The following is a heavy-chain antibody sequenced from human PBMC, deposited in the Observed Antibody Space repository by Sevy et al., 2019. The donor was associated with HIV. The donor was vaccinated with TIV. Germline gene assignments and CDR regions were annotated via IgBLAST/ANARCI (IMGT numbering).Heavy chain of an antibody. V-gene: IGHV3-23*01. CDR2: LSFGCGEI. CDR1: GFTFSKYS. Sequence: GGSLRLSCAASGFTFSKYSMSWVRQPPGKGLEWVSTLSFGCGEINYADSVKGRFTISRDIPKSSVYLQMNNLRPEDTAVYYCAREGCTKPHDYSGQGTLVTVSS. J-gene: IGHJ4*02. CDR3: AREGCTKPHDY. D-gene: IGHD2-8*01.